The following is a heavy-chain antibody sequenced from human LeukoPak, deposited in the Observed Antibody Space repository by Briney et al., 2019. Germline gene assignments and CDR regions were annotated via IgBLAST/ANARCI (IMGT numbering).Heavy chain of an antibody. CDR1: GFTFTSSA. D-gene: IGHD6-13*01. Sequence: SVKVSCKASGFTFTSSAMQWVRQARGQRLEWIGWIVVGSGNTNYAQKFQERVAITRDMSTSTAYMELSSLRSEDTAVYYCASSSSWRTEYFQHWGQGTLVTVSS. CDR2: IVVGSGNT. CDR3: ASSSSWRTEYFQH. J-gene: IGHJ1*01. V-gene: IGHV1-58*02.